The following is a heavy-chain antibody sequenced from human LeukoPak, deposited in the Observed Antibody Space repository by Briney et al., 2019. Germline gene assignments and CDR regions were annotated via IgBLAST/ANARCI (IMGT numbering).Heavy chain of an antibody. D-gene: IGHD2-21*01. CDR1: GGSISRSSYY. V-gene: IGHV4-39*01. CDR2: IYYSGNA. Sequence: SETLSLTCTVSGGSISRSSYYWGWIRQPPGKGLEWIGNIYYSGNAYYNPSLESRVTISVDTSQNQFFLKLSSVTAADTAVYYCASCSGNCYSFDPWGQGTLVTVSS. CDR3: ASCSGNCYSFDP. J-gene: IGHJ5*02.